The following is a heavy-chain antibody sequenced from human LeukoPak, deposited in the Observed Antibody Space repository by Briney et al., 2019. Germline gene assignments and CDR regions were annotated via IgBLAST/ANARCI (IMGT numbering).Heavy chain of an antibody. D-gene: IGHD1-26*01. CDR2: INPNSGGT. J-gene: IGHJ3*02. Sequence: ASVTVSFTASGYTFTVYYMHWVRHAPAQGHEWMGWINPNSGGTNYAQKFQGRVTMTRDTSISTAYMELSRLRSDDTAVYYCARDVTTSGSYYVRGAFDIWGQGTMVTVSS. CDR1: GYTFTVYY. CDR3: ARDVTTSGSYYVRGAFDI. V-gene: IGHV1-2*02.